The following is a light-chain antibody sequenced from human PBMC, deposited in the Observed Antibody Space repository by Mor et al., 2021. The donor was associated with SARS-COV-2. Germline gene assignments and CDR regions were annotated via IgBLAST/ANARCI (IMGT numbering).Light chain of an antibody. CDR2: DAS. CDR1: QSVSSN. Sequence: LSCRASQSVSSNVAWYQQKPGQAPRLLIYDASNRATGIPARFSGSGTGTDFTLTISSLEPEDFAVYYCQQRTNWWTFGQGTKV. V-gene: IGKV3-11*01. J-gene: IGKJ1*01. CDR3: QQRTNWWT.